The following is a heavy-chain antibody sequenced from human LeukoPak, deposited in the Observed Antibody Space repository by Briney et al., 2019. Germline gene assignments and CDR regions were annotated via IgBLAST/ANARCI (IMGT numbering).Heavy chain of an antibody. CDR2: IYYSGST. J-gene: IGHJ1*01. D-gene: IGHD6-19*01. CDR3: ARSYSIGWYGVFQE. V-gene: IGHV4-61*01. CDR1: GGSVSSGSYY. Sequence: PSETLSLTCTVSGGSVSSGSYYWSWIRQPPGKGLEWIGHIYYSGSTNYNPSLKSRVTISKDTSKTQFSLKLSSVTAADTAVYYCARSYSIGWYGVFQEWGQGTLVTVSS.